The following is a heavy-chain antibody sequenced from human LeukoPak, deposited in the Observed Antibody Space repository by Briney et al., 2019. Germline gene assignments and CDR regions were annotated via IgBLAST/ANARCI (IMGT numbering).Heavy chain of an antibody. V-gene: IGHV7-4-1*02. Sequence: GASVTVSCTASGYIVTNYAMKWVRQAPGQGLEWMGWINTNTGNPTYAQDFTGRFVFSLDTSVSTAYLQISSLKAEDTAVYYCAREGEYYYGSGSYSPGLAFDIWGQGTMVTVSS. CDR3: AREGEYYYGSGSYSPGLAFDI. CDR2: INTNTGNP. D-gene: IGHD3-10*01. J-gene: IGHJ3*02. CDR1: GYIVTNYA.